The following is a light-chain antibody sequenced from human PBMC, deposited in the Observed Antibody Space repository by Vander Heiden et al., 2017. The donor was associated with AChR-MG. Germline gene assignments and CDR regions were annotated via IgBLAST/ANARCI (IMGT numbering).Light chain of an antibody. CDR3: SSYTTTHTRV. CDR2: DVI. CDR1: SSYIGAYNF. V-gene: IGLV2-14*01. Sequence: QSALTLPASVSGPPGQSLTLSLLRTSSYIGAYNFLSWYQQHPGKAPEVVIHDVIRRPSGVSYRFSGSKSGNTASLTISGLQVEDEADYCCSSYTTTHTRVFGGGTKLTVL. J-gene: IGLJ2*01.